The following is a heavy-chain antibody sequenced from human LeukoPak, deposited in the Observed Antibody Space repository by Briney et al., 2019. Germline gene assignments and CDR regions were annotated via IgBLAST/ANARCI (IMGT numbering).Heavy chain of an antibody. CDR1: GYIFTKSG. J-gene: IGHJ3*02. V-gene: IGHV1-18*01. Sequence: ASVKVSCKASGYIFTKSGISWVRQAPGQGLEWMGWVSAYDGNRNYAQKIQGRLTMTTDRSTSTAYMELRSLRSDDTAVYYCARDPPHMRFGSYDAFDIWGQGTMVTVSS. CDR3: ARDPPHMRFGSYDAFDI. D-gene: IGHD1-26*01. CDR2: VSAYDGNR.